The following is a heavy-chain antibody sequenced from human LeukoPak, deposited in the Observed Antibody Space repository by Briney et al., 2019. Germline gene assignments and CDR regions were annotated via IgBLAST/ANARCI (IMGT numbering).Heavy chain of an antibody. D-gene: IGHD2-2*01. CDR1: GYTFTGYY. CDR3: ARMCCSSTSKEIDY. Sequence: ASVKVSCKASGYTFTGYYMHWVRQAPGPGLEWMGWINPNSGGTNYAQKFQGRVTMTRDTSISTAYMELSRLRSDDTAVYYCARMCCSSTSKEIDYWGQGTLVTVSS. V-gene: IGHV1-2*02. J-gene: IGHJ4*02. CDR2: INPNSGGT.